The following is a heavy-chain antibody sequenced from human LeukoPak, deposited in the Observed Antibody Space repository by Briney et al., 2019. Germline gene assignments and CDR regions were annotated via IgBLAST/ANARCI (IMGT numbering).Heavy chain of an antibody. CDR2: ITTGSSYI. D-gene: IGHD1-1*01. Sequence: PGGSLRLSCSASGSSFTSYAMNWVRQAPGKGLEWVSSITTGSSYIYYADSVRGRFSVSRDNAKNSLYLEMNSLRAEDTAVYYCARVEATTARSYYYYYMDVWGKGTTVTVSS. J-gene: IGHJ6*03. CDR3: ARVEATTARSYYYYYMDV. V-gene: IGHV3-21*06. CDR1: GSSFTSYA.